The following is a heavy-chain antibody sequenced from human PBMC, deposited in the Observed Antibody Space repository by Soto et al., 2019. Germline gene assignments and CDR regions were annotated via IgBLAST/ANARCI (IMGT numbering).Heavy chain of an antibody. Sequence: GSGPTLVNPTQTLTLTCTFSGFSLSTSGMCVSWIRQPPGKALEWLALIDWDDDKYYSTSLKTRLTISKDTSKNQVVLTMTNMDPVDTATYYCARTACPVMATTYFDYWGQGTLVTVSS. CDR2: IDWDDDK. CDR3: ARTACPVMATTYFDY. D-gene: IGHD2-21*01. V-gene: IGHV2-70*01. CDR1: GFSLSTSGMC. J-gene: IGHJ4*02.